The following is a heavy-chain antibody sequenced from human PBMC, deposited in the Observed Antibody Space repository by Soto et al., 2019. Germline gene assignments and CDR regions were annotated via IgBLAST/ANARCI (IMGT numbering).Heavy chain of an antibody. CDR2: IIPTFGTE. J-gene: IGHJ6*02. CDR3: ASFDGTLVRGGRSSPYEMDV. Sequence: QVLLVQSGPEVKKPGSSVKVSCKASGGTFNNYAINWVRQAPGKGLEWMGGIIPTFGTENHAQKFQGRVTITADESTTTAYMELTSLRSEDTAIYYCASFDGTLVRGGRSSPYEMDVWGQGTTVIVSS. D-gene: IGHD3-10*01. CDR1: GGTFNNYA. V-gene: IGHV1-69*01.